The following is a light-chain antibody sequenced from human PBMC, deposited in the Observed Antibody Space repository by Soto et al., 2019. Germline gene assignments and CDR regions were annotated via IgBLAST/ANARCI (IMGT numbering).Light chain of an antibody. CDR3: QQYYSYHT. CDR2: DAS. V-gene: IGKV1-5*01. CDR1: QSISSW. Sequence: DIQMTQSPSTLSASIGDRVTITCRASQSISSWLSWYQQKPGKAPKLLIYDASSLESGAPSRFSVSCSGTEFTHTISSLQADDFVTYYCQQYYSYHTFGQGTTRAIK. J-gene: IGKJ2*01.